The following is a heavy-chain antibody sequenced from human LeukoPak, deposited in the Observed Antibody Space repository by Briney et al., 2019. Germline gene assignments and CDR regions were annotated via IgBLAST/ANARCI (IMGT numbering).Heavy chain of an antibody. V-gene: IGHV4-59*01. CDR2: IYYSGST. Sequence: SETLSLTCTVSGGSINSYYWSWIRQPPGKGLEWIGYIYYSGSTNYNPSLRSRVAISVDTSKNQFSLKLSSVTAADTAVYYCARGSGCGDTPFDYWGQGTLVTVSS. CDR1: GGSINSYY. D-gene: IGHD6-19*01. J-gene: IGHJ4*02. CDR3: ARGSGCGDTPFDY.